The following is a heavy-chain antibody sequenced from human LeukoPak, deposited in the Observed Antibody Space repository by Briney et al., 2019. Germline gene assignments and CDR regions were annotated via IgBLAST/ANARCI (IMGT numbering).Heavy chain of an antibody. V-gene: IGHV1-18*01. CDR2: ISAYNGNT. CDR3: ARTQRDFYRSDY. J-gene: IGHJ4*02. D-gene: IGHD2-21*02. Sequence: VSVKVSCKASGYTFTSYGISWVRQAPGQGLEWMGWISAYNGNTNYAQKLQGRVTMTTDTSTSTAYMELRSLRSDDTAVYYCARTQRDFYRSDYWGQGTLVTVSS. CDR1: GYTFTSYG.